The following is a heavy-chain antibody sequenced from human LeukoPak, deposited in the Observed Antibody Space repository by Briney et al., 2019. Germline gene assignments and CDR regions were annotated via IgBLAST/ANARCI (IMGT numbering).Heavy chain of an antibody. D-gene: IGHD5-18*01. Sequence: GGSLRLSCAASGFTFSSYAMSWVRQAPGKGLEWVSAISGSGGSTYYADSVKGRFTISRDNSKNTLYLQMNSLRAEDTAVYYCAKGNGYTIMRLHYFDYWGQGTLVTVSS. V-gene: IGHV3-23*01. CDR3: AKGNGYTIMRLHYFDY. CDR2: ISGSGGST. J-gene: IGHJ4*02. CDR1: GFTFSSYA.